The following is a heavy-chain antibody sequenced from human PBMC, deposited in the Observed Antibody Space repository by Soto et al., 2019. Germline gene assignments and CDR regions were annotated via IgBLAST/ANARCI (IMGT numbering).Heavy chain of an antibody. J-gene: IGHJ5*02. Sequence: QVQLQESGPGLVKPSETLSLTCTVSGGSISGYFWSWMRQPPGKELEWIGYIYYSGSTNYNPSLKSRITMPVDSSKNQYTLKLSAVTAADTAVYYCARHRYGSGSLYNWFDPGGQGTLVTVSS. CDR1: GGSISGYF. CDR2: IYYSGST. D-gene: IGHD3-10*01. V-gene: IGHV4-59*01. CDR3: ARHRYGSGSLYNWFDP.